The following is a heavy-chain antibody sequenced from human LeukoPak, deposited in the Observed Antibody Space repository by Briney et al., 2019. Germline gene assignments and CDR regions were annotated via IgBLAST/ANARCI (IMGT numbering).Heavy chain of an antibody. CDR2: ISGSGGST. D-gene: IGHD3-9*01. J-gene: IGHJ4*02. CDR3: AKSTLIRFDQRD. V-gene: IGHV3-23*01. Sequence: GGSLRLSCAASGFTFSSYAMSWVRQAPGKGLEWVSAISGSGGSTYYADSVKGRFTISRDDSKNTLYLQMNSLRAEDTAVYYCAKSTLIRFDQRDWGQGTLVTVSS. CDR1: GFTFSSYA.